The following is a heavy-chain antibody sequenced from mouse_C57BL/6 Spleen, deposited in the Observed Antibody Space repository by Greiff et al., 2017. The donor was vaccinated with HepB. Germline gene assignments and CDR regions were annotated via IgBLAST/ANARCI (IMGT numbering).Heavy chain of an antibody. CDR1: GYTFTSYW. Sequence: QVQLQQPGAELVKPGASVKLSCKASGYTFTSYWMQWVKQRPGQGLEWIGEIDPSDSYTNYNQKFKGKATLTVDTSSSTAYMQLSSLTSEDSAVYYCARGGSTVVATEAVDYWGQGTSVTVSS. J-gene: IGHJ4*01. CDR2: IDPSDSYT. CDR3: ARGGSTVVATEAVDY. V-gene: IGHV1-50*01. D-gene: IGHD1-1*01.